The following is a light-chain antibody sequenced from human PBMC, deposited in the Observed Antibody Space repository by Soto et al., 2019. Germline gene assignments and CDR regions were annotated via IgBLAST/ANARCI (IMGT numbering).Light chain of an antibody. CDR2: DAF. CDR3: QQYGNSRLT. Sequence: EIVLTQSPATLYLSPGDRATLSCRASQSVDWYVAWYQQKPGQAPRLLIYDAFNRAAGIPDRFSGSGSGTDFTLTISRLEPEDFAVYFCQQYGNSRLTFGGGTKVEIK. J-gene: IGKJ4*01. CDR1: QSVDWY. V-gene: IGKV3-20*01.